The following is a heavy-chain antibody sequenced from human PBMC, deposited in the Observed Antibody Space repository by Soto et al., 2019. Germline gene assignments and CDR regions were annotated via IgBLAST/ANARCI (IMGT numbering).Heavy chain of an antibody. D-gene: IGHD6-6*01. CDR1: GFPFKNYW. CDR2: INDEGSWT. CDR3: AGAGKQDVSSSGVY. Sequence: WGSLRLSWAASGFPFKNYWINWVRQSAGKGLVGIARINDEGSWTTYADSVKGRFTVSRDNSTNTLDLEMNSLGVEDTAVYFFAGAGKQDVSSSGVYWDRGAL. J-gene: IGHJ4*03. V-gene: IGHV3-74*01.